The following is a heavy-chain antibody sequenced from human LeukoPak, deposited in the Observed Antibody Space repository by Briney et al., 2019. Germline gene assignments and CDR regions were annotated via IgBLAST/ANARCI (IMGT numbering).Heavy chain of an antibody. D-gene: IGHD5-18*01. J-gene: IGHJ4*02. Sequence: GGSLRLSCAASGFTFSSFAMHWVRQAPGKGLEWVAVISYDGSNMYYADSVKGRFTISRDNYINTLYLQMNSLRPEDMATFYCARGRETYNFDYWGQGTLVTVSS. CDR2: ISYDGSNM. CDR1: GFTFSSFA. CDR3: ARGRETYNFDY. V-gene: IGHV3-30*04.